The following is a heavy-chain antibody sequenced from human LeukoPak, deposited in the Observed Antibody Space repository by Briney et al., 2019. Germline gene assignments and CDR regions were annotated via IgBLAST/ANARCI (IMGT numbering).Heavy chain of an antibody. D-gene: IGHD6-19*01. Sequence: PGRSLRPSCAAAAFTFADYYMGWVRQAPGKGRGWVSYISSSASTIYYAHSVKGRFTISRDNAKNSLYLQMNSLRAEDTDVYYCARDIWGEQWLTNPDFDYWGQGTLVTVSS. CDR1: AFTFADYY. V-gene: IGHV3-11*01. CDR3: ARDIWGEQWLTNPDFDY. CDR2: ISSSASTI. J-gene: IGHJ4*02.